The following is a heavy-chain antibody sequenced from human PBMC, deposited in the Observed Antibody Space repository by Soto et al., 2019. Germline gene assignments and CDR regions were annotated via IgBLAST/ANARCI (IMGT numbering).Heavy chain of an antibody. CDR2: ISAYNGNT. CDR3: ARVTYDSSGYYPLLDY. J-gene: IGHJ4*02. D-gene: IGHD3-22*01. V-gene: IGHV1-18*04. Sequence: ASVKVSCKASGYTFTSYGISWVRQAPGQGLEWMGWISAYNGNTNYAQKLQGRVTMTTDTSTSTAYMELRSLRSDDTAVYYCARVTYDSSGYYPLLDYWGQGTLVTVSS. CDR1: GYTFTSYG.